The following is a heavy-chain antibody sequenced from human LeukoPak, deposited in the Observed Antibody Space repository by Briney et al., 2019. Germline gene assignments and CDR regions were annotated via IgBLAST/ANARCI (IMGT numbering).Heavy chain of an antibody. CDR3: ARERWHCRGNDCYSVYYYGLDV. Sequence: GASVKVSCKASGYTFTNYAFHWVRQAPGQRLEWLGWINAGNDDTKYSQKFQARVTITRDTSASTVYMELSSLTSDDTAVYYCARERWHCRGNDCYSVYYYGLDVWGQGTTVTVS. CDR2: INAGNDDT. J-gene: IGHJ6*02. V-gene: IGHV1-3*01. CDR1: GYTFTNYA. D-gene: IGHD2-15*01.